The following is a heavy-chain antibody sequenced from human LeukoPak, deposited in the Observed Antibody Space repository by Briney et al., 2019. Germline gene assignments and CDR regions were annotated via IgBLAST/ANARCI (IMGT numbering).Heavy chain of an antibody. CDR2: IYYSGST. CDR1: GGSISSYY. D-gene: IGHD6-13*01. J-gene: IGHJ3*02. V-gene: IGHV4-59*01. Sequence: PSETLSLTCTVSGGSISSYYWSWIRQPPGKGLEWIGYIYYSGSTNYNPSLKSRVTISVDTSKNQFSLKLSSVTAADTAVYYCARVSSNNWYNERGAFDIWGQGTMVTVSS. CDR3: ARVSSNNWYNERGAFDI.